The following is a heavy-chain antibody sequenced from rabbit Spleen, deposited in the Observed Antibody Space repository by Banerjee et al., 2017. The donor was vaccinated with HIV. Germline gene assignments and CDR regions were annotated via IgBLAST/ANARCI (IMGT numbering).Heavy chain of an antibody. CDR2: IDTGSSGFT. D-gene: IGHD3-1*01. J-gene: IGHJ4*01. CDR1: GVSFSVSSY. CDR3: ARDKELDIWGYEFNL. Sequence: QEQLVESGGGLVQPGASLTLTCTASGVSFSVSSYMCWVRQAPGKGLEWIACIDTGSSGFTYFASWAKGRFTISKTSSTTVTLKMTSLTAADTATYFCARDKELDIWGYEFNLWGPGTLVTVS. V-gene: IGHV1S45*01.